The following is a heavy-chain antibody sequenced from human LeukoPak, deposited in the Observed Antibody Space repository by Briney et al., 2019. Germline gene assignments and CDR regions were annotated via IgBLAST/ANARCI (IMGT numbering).Heavy chain of an antibody. V-gene: IGHV3-30*02. J-gene: IGHJ4*02. CDR3: AKDPSTLYSSGLDF. Sequence: GGSLRLSCVASGFTFSSYAMHWVRQAPGKGLEWVAIIGYDGDNKYYADSVKGRFTISRDNSKNTLSLQMNSLRGEDTAVYYCAKDPSTLYSSGLDFWGQGTLVTVSS. CDR1: GFTFSSYA. CDR2: IGYDGDNK. D-gene: IGHD6-19*01.